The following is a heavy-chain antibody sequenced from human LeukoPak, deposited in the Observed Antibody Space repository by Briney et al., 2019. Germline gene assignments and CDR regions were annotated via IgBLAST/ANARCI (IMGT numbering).Heavy chain of an antibody. CDR3: AKGLHIVVVPAALDAFDI. J-gene: IGHJ3*02. V-gene: IGHV3-23*01. CDR2: ISGSGGST. Sequence: PGGSLRLSCAASGFTFSSYAMSWVRQAPGKGLEWVSAISGSGGSTYYADSVKGRFTISRDNSKNTLYLQMNSLRAEDTAVYYCAKGLHIVVVPAALDAFDIWGQGTMVTVTS. D-gene: IGHD2-2*01. CDR1: GFTFSSYA.